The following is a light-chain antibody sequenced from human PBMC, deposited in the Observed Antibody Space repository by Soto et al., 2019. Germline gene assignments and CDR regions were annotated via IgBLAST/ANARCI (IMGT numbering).Light chain of an antibody. CDR3: QQYHTTPNT. J-gene: IGKJ2*01. V-gene: IGKV4-1*01. CDR1: QNLLFSSNNKNS. CDR2: WAS. Sequence: DVVMTQSPDSLAVSLGERAAINCKSSQNLLFSSNNKNSLAWYQQKPGQPHKLLIYWASTRESGAPDRFSGSGSGRDFTLSISSLQAEDVAVYYCQQYHTTPNTFGQGTKVEIK.